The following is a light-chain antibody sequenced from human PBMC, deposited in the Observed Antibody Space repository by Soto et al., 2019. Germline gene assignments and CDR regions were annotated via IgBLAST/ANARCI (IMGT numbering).Light chain of an antibody. CDR3: QQLNSYPPGLT. Sequence: IQLTQSPSSLSASVGDRVTITCRASQGISSYLAWYQQKPGKAPKLLIYAASTLQSGVPSRFSGSGSGTDFTLTISSLKPQDFATYYCQQLNSYPPGLTFGGGTKVEIK. CDR1: QGISSY. CDR2: AAS. J-gene: IGKJ4*01. V-gene: IGKV1-9*01.